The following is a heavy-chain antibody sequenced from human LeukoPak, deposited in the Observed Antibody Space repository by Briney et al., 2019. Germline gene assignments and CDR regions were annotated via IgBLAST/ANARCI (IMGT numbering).Heavy chain of an antibody. CDR3: VRDYQFIQEV. D-gene: IGHD2-2*01. CDR1: GFTFSNYW. CDR2: ISTDGKST. Sequence: GGSLRLSCVASGFTFSNYWMLWVRQAPGKGLMWVSLISTDGKSTRYAESVKGRFTISRDNAKNALYLQMDIMRVEDTALYFCVRDYQFIQEVWGQGTTVTVSS. V-gene: IGHV3-74*01. J-gene: IGHJ6*02.